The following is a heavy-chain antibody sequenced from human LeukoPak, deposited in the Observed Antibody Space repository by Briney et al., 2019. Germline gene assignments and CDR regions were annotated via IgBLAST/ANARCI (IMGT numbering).Heavy chain of an antibody. CDR1: GGSFSGYY. Sequence: SQTLSLTCAVYGGSFSGYYWSWIRQPPGKGLEWIGEINHSGSTNYNPSLKSRVTISVDTSKNQFSLKLSSVTAADTAVYYCARQSGNHYAMDVWGQGTTVIVSS. D-gene: IGHD1-1*01. J-gene: IGHJ6*02. CDR2: INHSGST. CDR3: ARQSGNHYAMDV. V-gene: IGHV4-34*01.